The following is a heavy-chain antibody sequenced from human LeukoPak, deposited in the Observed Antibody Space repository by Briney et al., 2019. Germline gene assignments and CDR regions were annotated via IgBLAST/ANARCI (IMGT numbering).Heavy chain of an antibody. D-gene: IGHD2-8*01. CDR1: GFTFSSYW. CDR2: IKQDGSEK. Sequence: GGSLRLSCAASGFTFSSYWMSWVRQAPGKGLEWVANIKQDGSEKYYVDSVKGRFTISRDSAKNSLYLQMNSLRAEDTAVYYCAREVGYCANGVCYWSYFDYWGQGTLVTVSS. V-gene: IGHV3-7*01. CDR3: AREVGYCANGVCYWSYFDY. J-gene: IGHJ4*02.